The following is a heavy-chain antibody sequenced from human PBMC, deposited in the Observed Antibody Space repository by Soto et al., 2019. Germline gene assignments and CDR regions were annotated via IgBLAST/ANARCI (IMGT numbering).Heavy chain of an antibody. CDR1: GFTFSNAW. CDR2: IKSKTDDGTT. CDR3: TTDSSSWAYYYYYGTDV. Sequence: GGSLRLSCTVSGFTFSNAWMTWVRQAPGKGLEWVGRIKSKTDDGTTDYAAPVKGRFTISRDDSRNTLYLQMNSLKTEDTAVYYCTTDSSSWAYYYYYGTDVWGQGTTVTVSS. D-gene: IGHD2-2*01. J-gene: IGHJ6*02. V-gene: IGHV3-15*01.